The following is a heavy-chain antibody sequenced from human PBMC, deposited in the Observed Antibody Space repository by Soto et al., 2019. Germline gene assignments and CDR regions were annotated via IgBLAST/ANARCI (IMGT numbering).Heavy chain of an antibody. J-gene: IGHJ6*02. V-gene: IGHV4-30-4*01. CDR1: GGSISSGDYY. CDR2: IYYSGST. CDR3: ARGLRVDYYRYGMVV. D-gene: IGHD2-15*01. Sequence: ASETLSLTCTVSGGSISSGDYYWSWIRQPPGKGLEWIGYIYYSGSTYYNPSLKSRVTISVDTSKNQFSLKLSSVTAADTDVYYFARGLRVDYYRYGMVVWGQGTTVTVSS.